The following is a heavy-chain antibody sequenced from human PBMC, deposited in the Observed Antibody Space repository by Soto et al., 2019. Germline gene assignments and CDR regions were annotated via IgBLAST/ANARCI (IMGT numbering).Heavy chain of an antibody. CDR1: GFIFSNAW. CDR2: VKSKNDGGTT. V-gene: IGHV3-15*07. Sequence: PGGPLRLSCAASGFIFSNAWINWFRQAPGKGLEWVGRVKSKNDGGTTDFATPVKGRFAISRDDSKNMVYLEMNNLQTEDTAMYYCTTDSFITPLIVRLDYWAHETQVPVSS. D-gene: IGHD3-22*01. J-gene: IGHJ4*01. CDR3: TTDSFITPLIVRLDY.